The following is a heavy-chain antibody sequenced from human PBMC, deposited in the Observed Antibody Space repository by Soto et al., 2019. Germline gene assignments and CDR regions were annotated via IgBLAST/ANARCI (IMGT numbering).Heavy chain of an antibody. CDR2: IKQDGSEK. CDR1: GFTFSNYW. CDR3: XXXXXXXWYVNYFDY. Sequence: EVQLVESGGGLVQPGGSLRLSCAASGFTFSNYWMSWVRQAPGKGLEWVANIKQDGSEKYYVDSVKGRFTISRDNAKXXXXXXXXXXXXXXXXXXXXXXXXXXXWYVNYFDYWGQGTLVTV. V-gene: IGHV3-7*01. D-gene: IGHD6-13*01. J-gene: IGHJ4*02.